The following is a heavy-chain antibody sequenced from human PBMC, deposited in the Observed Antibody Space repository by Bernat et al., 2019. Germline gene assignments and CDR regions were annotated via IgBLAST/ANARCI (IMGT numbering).Heavy chain of an antibody. J-gene: IGHJ4*02. Sequence: EVQLLESGGGLVQPGGSLRLSCAASGFTFSSYAMSWVRQAPGKGLEWVANIKGDGSQKSYVDSVKGRFTISRDNTKNSLFLQMDSLRVEDTAVYYCASNVLGGQGTLVTVFS. CDR3: ASNVL. CDR2: IKGDGSQK. CDR1: GFTFSSYA. V-gene: IGHV3-7*01. D-gene: IGHD2-8*01.